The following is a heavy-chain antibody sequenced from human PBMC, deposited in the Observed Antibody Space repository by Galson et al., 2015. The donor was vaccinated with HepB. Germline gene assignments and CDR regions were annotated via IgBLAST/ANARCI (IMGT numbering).Heavy chain of an antibody. Sequence: SLRLSCAASGFTFSSYAMHWVRQAPGKGLEWVAVISYDGSNKYYADSVKGRFTISRDNSKNTLYLQMNSLRAEDTAVYYCASVGYCSSTSCSARAYYYYYMDVWGKGTTVTVSS. CDR1: GFTFSSYA. J-gene: IGHJ6*03. CDR3: ASVGYCSSTSCSARAYYYYYMDV. V-gene: IGHV3-30-3*01. CDR2: ISYDGSNK. D-gene: IGHD2-2*01.